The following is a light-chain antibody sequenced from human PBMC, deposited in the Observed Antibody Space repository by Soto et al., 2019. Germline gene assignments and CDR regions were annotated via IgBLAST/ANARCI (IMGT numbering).Light chain of an antibody. J-gene: IGKJ4*01. CDR2: DAS. Sequence: DIQMTQSPSSLSASVGDRVTITCQASQDISNYLNWYHQMPAKPPELLIYDASTLQSGVPSRVSGSGSGTHFTLTITSLQPEDIGTYYCQQYDDVPLTFGGGTKVEI. V-gene: IGKV1-33*01. CDR1: QDISNY. CDR3: QQYDDVPLT.